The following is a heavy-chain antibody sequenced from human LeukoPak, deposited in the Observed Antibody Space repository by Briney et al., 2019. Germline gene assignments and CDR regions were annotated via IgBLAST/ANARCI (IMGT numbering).Heavy chain of an antibody. CDR3: ARDASYSSSPDYFDY. CDR1: GYSFTGYY. J-gene: IGHJ4*02. Sequence: ASVKVSCKASGYSFTGYYMHWVRQAPGQGLEWMGWINPNSGGTYYAQKFQGRVTMTRDTSISTAHMELSRLRSDDTAVYYCARDASYSSSPDYFDYWGQGTLVTVSS. CDR2: INPNSGGT. D-gene: IGHD6-6*01. V-gene: IGHV1-2*02.